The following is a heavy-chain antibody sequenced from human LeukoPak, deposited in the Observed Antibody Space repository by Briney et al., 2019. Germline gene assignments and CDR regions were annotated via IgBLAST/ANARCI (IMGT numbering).Heavy chain of an antibody. CDR2: ISGSGIST. CDR1: GFTFSSYA. J-gene: IGHJ3*02. CDR3: AKDRSVAAGDDAFDI. D-gene: IGHD6-13*01. Sequence: GGSLRLSCAASGFTFSSYAMNWVRQAPGKGLEWVSHISGSGISTYYADSVKGRFTISRDNSKNTLYLQMNSLRAEDTAVYYCAKDRSVAAGDDAFDIWGQGTMVTVSS. V-gene: IGHV3-23*01.